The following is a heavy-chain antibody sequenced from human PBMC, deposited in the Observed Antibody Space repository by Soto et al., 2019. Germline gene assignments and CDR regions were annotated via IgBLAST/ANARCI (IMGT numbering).Heavy chain of an antibody. CDR2: IYYSGST. CDR1: GGSISSGDYY. J-gene: IGHJ4*02. D-gene: IGHD3-9*01. CDR3: ATRPYYDILTGPYYFDY. V-gene: IGHV4-30-4*01. Sequence: QVQLQESGPGLVKPSQTLFLTCTVSGGSISSGDYYWSWIRQPPGKGLEWIGYIYYSGSTYYNPSLKSRVTISVDTSKNQFSLKLSSVTAADTAVYYCATRPYYDILTGPYYFDYWGQVTLVTVSS.